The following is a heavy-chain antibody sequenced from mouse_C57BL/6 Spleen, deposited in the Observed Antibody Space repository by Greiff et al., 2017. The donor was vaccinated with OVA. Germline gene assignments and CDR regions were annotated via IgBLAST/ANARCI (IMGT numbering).Heavy chain of an antibody. CDR1: GYTFTSYD. D-gene: IGHD2-5*01. Sequence: QVQLQQSGPELVKPGASVKLSCKASGYTFTSYDINWVKQRPGQGLEWIGWLYPRDGSTKYNEKFKGKATLTVDTSSSTAYMELHSLTSEDSAVYFCARSYSNYGYFDVWGTGTTVTVSS. V-gene: IGHV1-85*01. CDR3: ARSYSNYGYFDV. CDR2: LYPRDGST. J-gene: IGHJ1*03.